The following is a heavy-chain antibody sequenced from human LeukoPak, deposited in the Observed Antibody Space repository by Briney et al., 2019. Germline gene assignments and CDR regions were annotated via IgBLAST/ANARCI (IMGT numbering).Heavy chain of an antibody. CDR2: IKQDGTEK. CDR1: GFSFTTYW. J-gene: IGHJ4*02. D-gene: IGHD3-10*01. V-gene: IGHV3-7*01. Sequence: GGSLRLSCAASGFSFTTYWMSWVRQAPGKGLEWVANIKQDGTEKYYVDPVKGRFTISRDNAKNSLYLQMNSLRVEDTAVYYCAKLAKYFYGSETYYSFEHWGQGTPVTASS. CDR3: AKLAKYFYGSETYYSFEH.